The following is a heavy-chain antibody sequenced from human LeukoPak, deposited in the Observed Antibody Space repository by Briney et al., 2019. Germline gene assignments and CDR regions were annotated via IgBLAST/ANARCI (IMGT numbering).Heavy chain of an antibody. D-gene: IGHD6-19*01. CDR3: ASETRRWLVFDY. CDR2: IRYDGSNK. CDR1: GFTFSSYG. J-gene: IGHJ4*02. V-gene: IGHV3-30*02. Sequence: GGSLRLSCAASGFTFSSYGMHWVRQAPGKGLEWVAFIRYDGSNKYYADSVKGRFTISRDNSKNTLYLQMNSLRAEGTAVYYCASETRRWLVFDYWGQGTLVTVSS.